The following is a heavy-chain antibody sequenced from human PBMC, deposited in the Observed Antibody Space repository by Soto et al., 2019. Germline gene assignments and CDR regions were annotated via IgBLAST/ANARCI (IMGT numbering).Heavy chain of an antibody. V-gene: IGHV1-69*06. CDR2: IIPIFGTA. CDR3: GQQASPVGESLDQAIYY. CDR1: GGTFSSYA. Sequence: QVQLVQSGAEVKKPGSSVKVSCKASGGTFSSYAISWVRQAPGQGLEWMGGIIPIFGTANYAQKFQGRVTITADKSTSTAYMELSSRRSEDTAVYYCGQQASPVGESLDQAIYYWGQGTLVTVSS. J-gene: IGHJ4*02. D-gene: IGHD5-18*01.